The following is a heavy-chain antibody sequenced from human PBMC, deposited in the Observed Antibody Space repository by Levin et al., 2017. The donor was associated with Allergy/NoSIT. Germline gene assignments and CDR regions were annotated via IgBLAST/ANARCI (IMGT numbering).Heavy chain of an antibody. V-gene: IGHV3-23*01. J-gene: IGHJ6*03. CDR2: ISGSGDST. D-gene: IGHD7-27*01. Sequence: GGSLRLSCAASGFTFSNYAMIWVRQAPGKGLEWVSVISGSGDSTYYADSVKGRFTISRDNSKNTLYLHINSLRAEDTATYFCAKDHRLGTSYYYYYMDVWGKGTTVTVSS. CDR1: GFTFSNYA. CDR3: AKDHRLGTSYYYYYMDV.